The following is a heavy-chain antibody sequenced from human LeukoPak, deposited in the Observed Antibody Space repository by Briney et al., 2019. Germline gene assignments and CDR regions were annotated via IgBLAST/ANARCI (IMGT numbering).Heavy chain of an antibody. D-gene: IGHD2-21*02. CDR2: ISSSGSTI. Sequence: GGSLRLSCAASGFTFSSYEMNWVRQAPGKGLEWVSYISSSGSTIYYADSVKGRFTISRDNAKNSLYLQMNSLRAEDTAVYYCATNSVFNCAGDCYYYWGQGTLVTVSS. V-gene: IGHV3-48*03. J-gene: IGHJ4*02. CDR1: GFTFSSYE. CDR3: ATNSVFNCAGDCYYY.